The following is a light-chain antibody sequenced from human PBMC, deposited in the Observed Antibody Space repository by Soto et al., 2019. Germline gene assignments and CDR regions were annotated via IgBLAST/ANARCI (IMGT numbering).Light chain of an antibody. Sequence: ETVMTQSPATLSVSPGERATLSCRARENINTNLAWYQKIPGQAPRLLIYGASTRATGIPARFSGSGSGTEFTLSISSLQSEDFALYFCQHYANWPLTFGGGTKVEIK. V-gene: IGKV3-15*01. CDR3: QHYANWPLT. J-gene: IGKJ4*01. CDR2: GAS. CDR1: ENINTN.